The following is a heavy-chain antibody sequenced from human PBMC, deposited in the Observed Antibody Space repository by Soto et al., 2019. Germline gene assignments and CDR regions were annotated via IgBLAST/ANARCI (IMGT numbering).Heavy chain of an antibody. CDR2: IYTSGST. J-gene: IGHJ3*02. V-gene: IGHV4-4*07. D-gene: IGHD1-26*01. Sequence: QVQLQESGPGLVKPSETLSLTCTVSGGSISSYYWSWIRQPAGKGLEWIGRIYTSGSTNYNPSLKSRVTMSVDTSKNQFALKLSSVTAADTAVYYCARVWEGKIETYAFDIWGQGTMVTVSS. CDR1: GGSISSYY. CDR3: ARVWEGKIETYAFDI.